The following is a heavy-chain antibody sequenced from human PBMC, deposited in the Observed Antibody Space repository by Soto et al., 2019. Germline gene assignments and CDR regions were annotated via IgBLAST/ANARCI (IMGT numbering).Heavy chain of an antibody. J-gene: IGHJ4*02. CDR3: ARARRTVVQASLDY. V-gene: IGHV4-31*03. D-gene: IGHD2-2*01. CDR2: IYYRGST. CDR1: GGSISSGGYY. Sequence: QVQLQESGPGLVKPSQTMYLTCTVSGGSISSGGYYWSWIRQHPGKGLEWIGYIYYRGSTYYNPSLKSRVTIAVDTSKNQFSLKLSSVTAADTAVYYCARARRTVVQASLDYWGQGTLVTVAS.